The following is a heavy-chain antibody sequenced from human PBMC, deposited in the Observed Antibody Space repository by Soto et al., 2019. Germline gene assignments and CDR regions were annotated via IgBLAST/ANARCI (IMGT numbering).Heavy chain of an antibody. CDR1: GGSFSGYY. CDR3: ARVGFRVLWFGESDLFDY. D-gene: IGHD3-10*01. Sequence: PSETLSLTCAVYGGSFSGYYWSRIRQPPGKGLEWIGEINHSGSTNYNPSLKSRVTISVDTSKNQFSLKLSSVTAADTAVYYCARVGFRVLWFGESDLFDYWGQGTLVTVSS. J-gene: IGHJ4*02. V-gene: IGHV4-34*01. CDR2: INHSGST.